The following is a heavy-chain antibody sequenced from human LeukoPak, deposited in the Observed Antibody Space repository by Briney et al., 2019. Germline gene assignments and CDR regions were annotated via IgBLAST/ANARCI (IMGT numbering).Heavy chain of an antibody. J-gene: IGHJ4*02. V-gene: IGHV4-39*07. D-gene: IGHD2-2*01. CDR2: IYYSGST. Sequence: SETLSLTCTVSGGSISSSSYYWGWIRQPPGKGLEWIGSIYYSGSTYYNPSLKSRVTISVDTSKNQFSLKLSSVTAADTAVYYCARVYRSSTSCYLDYWGQGTLVTVSS. CDR1: GGSISSSSYY. CDR3: ARVYRSSTSCYLDY.